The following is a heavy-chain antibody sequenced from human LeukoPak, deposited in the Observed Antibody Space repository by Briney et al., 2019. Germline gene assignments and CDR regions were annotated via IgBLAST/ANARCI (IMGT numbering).Heavy chain of an antibody. CDR2: ISHAGDT. D-gene: IGHD1-26*01. CDR3: GRGEVGEFDH. J-gene: IGHJ4*02. CDR1: GYSITRGYN. Sequence: PSETLSLTCSVSGYSITRGYNWGWVRHSPGKGLEWIAIISHAGDTYYDPSLKSRVTISVDTSTNHFPLNLASVTAPDPAVYFCGRGEVGEFDHWGQGTLVTVSS. V-gene: IGHV4-38-2*02.